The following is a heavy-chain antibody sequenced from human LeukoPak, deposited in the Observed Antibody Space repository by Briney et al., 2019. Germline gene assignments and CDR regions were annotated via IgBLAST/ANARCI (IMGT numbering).Heavy chain of an antibody. J-gene: IGHJ4*02. V-gene: IGHV3-23*01. D-gene: IGHD3-10*01. CDR1: GFTFSNYG. CDR2: ISGSDGST. CDR3: AKDRVVLWFGDFDY. Sequence: GGSLRLSCAASGFTFSNYGVTWVRQAPGKGLEWVSGISGSDGSTYYADSVKGRFTISRDNSKNTVYLQMNSLRAEDTAVYYCAKDRVVLWFGDFDYWGQGTLVTVSS.